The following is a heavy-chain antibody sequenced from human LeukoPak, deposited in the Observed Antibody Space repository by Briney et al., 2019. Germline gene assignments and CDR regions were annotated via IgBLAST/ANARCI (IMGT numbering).Heavy chain of an antibody. J-gene: IGHJ4*02. V-gene: IGHV1-2*02. CDR3: ARVSRLYYDTSGRIFDY. CDR1: GYTFIGYY. Sequence: ASVKVSCKASGYTFIGYYMHWVRQAPGQGLEWMGWINPNSGGTNYAQKFQGRVTMTRDTSISTVYMELSRLRSDDTAVYYCARVSRLYYDTSGRIFDYWGQGTLVTVSS. CDR2: INPNSGGT. D-gene: IGHD3-22*01.